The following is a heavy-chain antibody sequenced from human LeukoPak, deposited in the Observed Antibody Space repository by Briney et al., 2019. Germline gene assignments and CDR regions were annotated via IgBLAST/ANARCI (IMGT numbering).Heavy chain of an antibody. Sequence: GGSLRLSCAASGFTFSDYYMSWIRQAPGKGLEWVSYISSSGRTIYYADSVKGRFTISRDNAKNSLYLQMNSLRAEDTAVYYCARSAYKMATIDYWGQGTLVTVSS. CDR1: GFTFSDYY. CDR2: ISSSGRTI. V-gene: IGHV3-11*01. J-gene: IGHJ4*02. CDR3: ARSAYKMATIDY. D-gene: IGHD5-24*01.